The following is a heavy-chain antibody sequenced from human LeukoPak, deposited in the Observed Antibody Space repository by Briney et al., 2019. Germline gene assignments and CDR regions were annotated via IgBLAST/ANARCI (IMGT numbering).Heavy chain of an antibody. CDR2: ISGSGDNT. V-gene: IGHV3-23*01. D-gene: IGHD1-1*01. J-gene: IGHJ4*02. CDR1: GFTFSSNA. Sequence: GGSLRLSCAASGFTFSSNAMSWVRQAPGKGLEWFSAISGSGDNTHYADSVKGRFTISRDNIKNTGSLQMNILRAEDTAVYYCAKESKAGISPYVDYWGQGTLVTVSS. CDR3: AKESKAGISPYVDY.